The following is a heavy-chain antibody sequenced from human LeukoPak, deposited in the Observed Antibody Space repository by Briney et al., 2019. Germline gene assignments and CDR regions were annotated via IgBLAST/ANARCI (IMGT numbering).Heavy chain of an antibody. CDR3: ARVSSGATTVDY. Sequence: SETLSLTCIVSGGSISTSAYYWGWVRQPPGKGLEWIGEIYHSGSTNYNPSLKSRVTISVDKSKNQFSLKLSSVTAADTAVYYCARVSSGATTVDYWGQGTLVTVSS. V-gene: IGHV4-39*07. CDR1: GGSISTSAYY. J-gene: IGHJ4*02. CDR2: IYHSGST. D-gene: IGHD1-26*01.